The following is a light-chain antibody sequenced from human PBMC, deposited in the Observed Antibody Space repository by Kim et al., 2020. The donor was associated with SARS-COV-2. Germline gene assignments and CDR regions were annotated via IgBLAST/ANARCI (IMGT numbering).Light chain of an antibody. CDR1: DDISTS. J-gene: IGKJ4*01. V-gene: IGKV1-33*01. CDR3: PQYDNHRMT. CDR2: DVS. Sequence: DIQMTQSPSFLSASVGDRVTISCQASDDISTSLNWYQQKPGKAPKVLIYDVSDLQTGVPSRFSGSGTGTDFTLTISSPQPEDIGTYFCPQYDNHRMTFGGGTKVDIK.